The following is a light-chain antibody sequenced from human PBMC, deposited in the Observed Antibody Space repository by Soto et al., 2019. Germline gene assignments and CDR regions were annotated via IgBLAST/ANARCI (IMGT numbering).Light chain of an antibody. Sequence: EIVLTQSPGTLSLSPGERATLSCRASQSVTSSYLAWYQQKPGQAPRLLIYGASSRATGIPDRFSGSGSGTDFTLTISRLEPEDLAVYHCQQYGDSPITFGQGTRLEI. CDR3: QQYGDSPIT. CDR1: QSVTSSY. V-gene: IGKV3-20*01. CDR2: GAS. J-gene: IGKJ5*01.